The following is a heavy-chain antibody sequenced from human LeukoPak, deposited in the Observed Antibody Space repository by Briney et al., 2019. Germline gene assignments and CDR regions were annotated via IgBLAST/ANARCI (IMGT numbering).Heavy chain of an antibody. CDR2: ISSSSSYI. D-gene: IGHD3-22*01. CDR1: GFTFSSYS. CDR3: ARDRYYYDSSYYFDY. Sequence: PGGSLRLSCAASGFTFSSYSMNWVRQAPGKGLEWVSSISSSSSYIYYADSVKGRFTISRDNAKNSLYLQMNSLRAEDTAVYYCARDRYYYDSSYYFDYWGQGTLVTVSS. J-gene: IGHJ4*02. V-gene: IGHV3-21*01.